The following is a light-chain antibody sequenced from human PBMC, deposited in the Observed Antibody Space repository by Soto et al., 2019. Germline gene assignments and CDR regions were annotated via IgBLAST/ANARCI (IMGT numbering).Light chain of an antibody. V-gene: IGKV1-33*01. CDR3: QQYGSLPIT. Sequence: DIQMTQSPSSLSGSVGDRVTITCQASQDIGNSVNWYQQKPGKAPKLLLSAASNLETGDPLRSSGSGSGTDFAFIISSLQPEDVATYFCQQYGSLPITFGQGTRLEIK. CDR2: AAS. J-gene: IGKJ5*01. CDR1: QDIGNS.